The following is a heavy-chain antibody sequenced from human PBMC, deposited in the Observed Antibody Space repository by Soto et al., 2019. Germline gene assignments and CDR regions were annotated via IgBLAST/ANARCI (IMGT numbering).Heavy chain of an antibody. CDR1: GGSFSGYY. D-gene: IGHD3-22*01. CDR3: ARGAAYYYDSSGYRYYFDY. Sequence: SETLSLTCAVYGGSFSGYYWSWIRQPPGKGLEWIGEINHSGSTNYNPSLKSRVTISVDTSKNQFSLKLSSVTAADTAVYYCARGAAYYYDSSGYRYYFDYWGQGTPVTVSS. J-gene: IGHJ4*02. CDR2: INHSGST. V-gene: IGHV4-34*01.